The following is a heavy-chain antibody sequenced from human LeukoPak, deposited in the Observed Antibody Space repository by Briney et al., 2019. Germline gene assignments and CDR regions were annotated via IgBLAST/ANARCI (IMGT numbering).Heavy chain of an antibody. J-gene: IGHJ3*02. CDR3: AREFRRVTAFDI. CDR1: GYTFSDNY. D-gene: IGHD2-21*02. Sequence: ASVKISCTASGYTFSDNYIHWVRQAPGQGHEWMGWINPHSGGTNYGQKFQGRVTLTRDTSISTAYMELSSLISDDTAVYYCAREFRRVTAFDIWGQGTMVTVSS. V-gene: IGHV1-2*02. CDR2: INPHSGGT.